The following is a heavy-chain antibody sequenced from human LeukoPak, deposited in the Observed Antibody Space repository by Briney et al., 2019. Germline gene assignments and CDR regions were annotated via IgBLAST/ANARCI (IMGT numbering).Heavy chain of an antibody. Sequence: SETLSLTCTVSGGSISSSSYYWGWIRQPPGKGLEWIGSIYYSGSTYYNPSLKSRVTISVDTSKNQFSLKLSSVTAADTAVYYCARARWGCSSTSCPGGYFQHWGQGTLVTVSS. CDR1: GGSISSSSYY. V-gene: IGHV4-39*07. CDR2: IYYSGST. J-gene: IGHJ1*01. CDR3: ARARWGCSSTSCPGGYFQH. D-gene: IGHD2-2*01.